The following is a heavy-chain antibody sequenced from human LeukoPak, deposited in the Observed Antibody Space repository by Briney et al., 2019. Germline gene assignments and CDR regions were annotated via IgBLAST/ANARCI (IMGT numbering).Heavy chain of an antibody. D-gene: IGHD2-2*01. CDR3: ARVACSSTGCGYDAFDI. J-gene: IGHJ3*02. CDR2: ISYDGSNK. CDR1: GFTFSSHA. Sequence: AGGSLRLSCAASGFTFSSHAMHWVRQAPGKGLEWVAVISYDGSNKYYADSVKGRFTISRDNSKNTLYLQMNSLRAEDTAVYYCARVACSSTGCGYDAFDIWGQGTMVTVSS. V-gene: IGHV3-30*04.